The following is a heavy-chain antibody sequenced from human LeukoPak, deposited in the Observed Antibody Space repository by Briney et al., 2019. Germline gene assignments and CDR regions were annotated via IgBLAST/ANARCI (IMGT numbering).Heavy chain of an antibody. J-gene: IGHJ4*02. V-gene: IGHV3-64D*06. Sequence: GGPLRLSRSASGFTFSSYAMHWVRQAPGKGLEYVSAISSNGGSTYYADSVKGRFTISRDNSKNTLYLQMSSLRAEDTAVYYCVKDPTYSSSWYSALILWGQGTLITVSS. CDR1: GFTFSSYA. CDR3: VKDPTYSSSWYSALIL. D-gene: IGHD6-13*01. CDR2: ISSNGGST.